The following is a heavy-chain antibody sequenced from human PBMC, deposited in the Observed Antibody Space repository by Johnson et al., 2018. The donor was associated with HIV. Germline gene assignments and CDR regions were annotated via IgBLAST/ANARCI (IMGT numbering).Heavy chain of an antibody. CDR3: TRDLRTRAFDI. J-gene: IGHJ3*02. V-gene: IGHV3-33*01. D-gene: IGHD1-1*01. Sequence: QVQLVESGGGLVQPGRSLRLSCAASGFTFSSYGMHWVRQAPGKGLEWVAVIWYDGSNKYYADSVKGRFTISRDNSKNTLFLQMNSLIVGDTAVYFCTRDLRTRAFDIWGQGTMVTVSS. CDR1: GFTFSSYG. CDR2: IWYDGSNK.